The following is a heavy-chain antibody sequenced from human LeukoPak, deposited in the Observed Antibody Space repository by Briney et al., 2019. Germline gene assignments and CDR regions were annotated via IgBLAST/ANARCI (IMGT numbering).Heavy chain of an antibody. Sequence: ASVKVSCKASGYTFTSYYMHWVRQAPGQGLEWMGIINPSGGSTSYAQKFQGRVTMTRDTSTSTVYMELSSLRSEDTAVYYCARVGSWSSGWYVSWRRGYYFDYWGQGTLVTVSS. CDR1: GYTFTSYY. V-gene: IGHV1-46*01. CDR3: ARVGSWSSGWYVSWRRGYYFDY. CDR2: INPSGGST. J-gene: IGHJ4*02. D-gene: IGHD6-19*01.